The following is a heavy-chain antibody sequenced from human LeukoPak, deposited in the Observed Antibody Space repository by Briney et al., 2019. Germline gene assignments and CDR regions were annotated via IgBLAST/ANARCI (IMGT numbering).Heavy chain of an antibody. CDR3: ATYTHWVAGDV. CDR2: MNQDGSAK. V-gene: IGHV3-7*01. J-gene: IGHJ6*02. CDR1: GFTLSDSW. D-gene: IGHD3-16*01. Sequence: PGGSLRLSCAASGFTLSDSWMSWVRQAPGKGLEWVANMNQDGSAKDYVDSVKGRFTISRDNARNSLYLQMSSLRAEDTAVYYCATYTHWVAGDVWGQGTTVTVSS.